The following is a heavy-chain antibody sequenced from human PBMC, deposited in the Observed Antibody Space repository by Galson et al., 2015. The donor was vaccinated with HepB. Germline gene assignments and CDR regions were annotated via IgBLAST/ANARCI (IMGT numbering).Heavy chain of an antibody. CDR2: IGISGTT. CDR1: GFIFSTYD. Sequence: SLRLSCAASGFIFSTYDMHWVRQRTGEGLDWVSGIGISGTTYYPGSVKGRFTVSRENAKNSLYLQMNNLGAGDTAVYYCVREVSMIRGQVMDGMDVWGQGTTVTVSS. V-gene: IGHV3-13*01. CDR3: VREVSMIRGQVMDGMDV. J-gene: IGHJ6*02. D-gene: IGHD3-10*01.